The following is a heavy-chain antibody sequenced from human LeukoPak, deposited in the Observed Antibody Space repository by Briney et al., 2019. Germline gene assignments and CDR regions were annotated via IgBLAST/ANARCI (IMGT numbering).Heavy chain of an antibody. J-gene: IGHJ5*02. V-gene: IGHV4-4*02. D-gene: IGHD6-19*01. CDR2: IYHSGST. Sequence: SGTLSPTCAVSGGSISSSNWWSWVRQPPGKGLEWIGEIYHSGSTNYNPSLKSRVTISVDKSKNQFSLKLSSVTAADTAVYYCARGPTSVSRSYSSGWYRRGWFDPWGQGTLVTVSS. CDR3: ARGPTSVSRSYSSGWYRRGWFDP. CDR1: GGSISSSNW.